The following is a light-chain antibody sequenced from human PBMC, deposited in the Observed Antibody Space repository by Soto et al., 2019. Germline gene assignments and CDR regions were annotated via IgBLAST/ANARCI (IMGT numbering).Light chain of an antibody. CDR3: QQSYSTPIT. CDR2: DAS. J-gene: IGKJ5*01. CDR1: RSISTY. V-gene: IGKV1-39*01. Sequence: DIQMTQSPSSLSASVGDRVTITCRASRSISTYLNWFQQSPGKAPKVLIYDASSLHSGVPSRFSGSGSGTDFTLTISSLQPEDFATYYCQQSYSTPITFGQGTRLEIK.